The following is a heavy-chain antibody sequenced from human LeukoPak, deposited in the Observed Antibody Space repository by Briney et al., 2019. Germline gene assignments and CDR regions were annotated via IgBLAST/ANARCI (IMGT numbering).Heavy chain of an antibody. D-gene: IGHD2/OR15-2a*01. CDR1: GNTFTSDY. V-gene: IGHV1-46*03. Sequence: ASVKVSCQASGNTFTSDYIHWVRQAPGQGHEWMGRIITSGGDTIHAEKFRGRLTMTRDTSTRTHYMELSSLRSEDTAVYFCARDNSRWSFDYWGQGNPVTVSS. CDR2: IITSGGDT. CDR3: ARDNSRWSFDY. J-gene: IGHJ4*02.